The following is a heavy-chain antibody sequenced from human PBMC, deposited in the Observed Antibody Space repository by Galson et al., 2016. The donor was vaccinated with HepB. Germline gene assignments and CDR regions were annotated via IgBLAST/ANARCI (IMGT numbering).Heavy chain of an antibody. V-gene: IGHV1-58*01. CDR3: AADGGLPEGYYESSGYPL. J-gene: IGHJ1*01. Sequence: SVKVSCKASGFTLTRSAVQWVRQARGEGLEWIGWIVVGSGKANCAQKFQDIVTISRDLSTNTVNMEVSSLRFDDTAVYYCAADGGLPEGYYESSGYPLWGQGTLVTVSS. CDR2: IVVGSGKA. CDR1: GFTLTRSA. D-gene: IGHD3-22*01.